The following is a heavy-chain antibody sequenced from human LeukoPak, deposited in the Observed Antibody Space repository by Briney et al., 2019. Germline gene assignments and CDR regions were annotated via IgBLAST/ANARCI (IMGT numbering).Heavy chain of an antibody. CDR2: INHSGST. V-gene: IGHV4-34*01. CDR3: ARGRLGIVTRGPDY. CDR1: GGSFSGYY. Sequence: PSETLSLTCAVYGGSFSGYYWSWIRQPPGKGLEWIGEINHSGSTNYNSSLKSRVTISVDTSKNQFSLKLSSVTAADTAVYYCARGRLGIVTRGPDYWGQGTLVTVSS. J-gene: IGHJ4*02. D-gene: IGHD2/OR15-2a*01.